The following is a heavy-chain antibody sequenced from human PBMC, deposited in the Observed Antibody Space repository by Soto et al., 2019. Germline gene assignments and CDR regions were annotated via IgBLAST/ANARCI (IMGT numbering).Heavy chain of an antibody. CDR1: GFTFSSYG. Sequence: GGSLRLSCAASGFTFSSYGIHWVRQAPGKGLEWVALISYDGSNKYYADSVKGRFTISRDNSKNTLYLQMNSLRAEDTAMYYCAKDAPYYYDSSGYYGTFDYWGQGTLVTVYS. CDR3: AKDAPYYYDSSGYYGTFDY. CDR2: ISYDGSNK. D-gene: IGHD3-22*01. V-gene: IGHV3-30*18. J-gene: IGHJ4*02.